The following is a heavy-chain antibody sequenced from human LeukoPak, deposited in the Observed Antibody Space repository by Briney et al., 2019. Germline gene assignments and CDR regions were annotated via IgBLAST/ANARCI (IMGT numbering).Heavy chain of an antibody. V-gene: IGHV1-2*02. CDR3: ARVYYYDSSGYYGQAHYYFDY. CDR1: GYTFTGYY. Sequence: ASVKVSCKASGYTFTGYYMHWVRQAPGQGLEWMGWINPNSGGTNYAQKFQGRVTMTRDTSISTAYMELSRLRSDDTAVYYCARVYYYDSSGYYGQAHYYFDYWGQGTLVTVSS. D-gene: IGHD3-22*01. J-gene: IGHJ4*02. CDR2: INPNSGGT.